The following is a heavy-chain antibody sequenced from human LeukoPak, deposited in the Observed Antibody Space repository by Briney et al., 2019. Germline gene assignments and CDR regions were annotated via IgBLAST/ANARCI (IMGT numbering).Heavy chain of an antibody. J-gene: IGHJ5*02. V-gene: IGHV3-9*01. CDR2: ISWNSGSI. Sequence: GRSLRLSCAASGFTFDDYVMHWVRQAPGKGLEWVSGISWNSGSIGYADSVKGRFTISRDNAKNSLYLQMNSLGAEDTALYYCAKSIAAAAPNWFDPWGQGTLVTVSS. CDR1: GFTFDDYV. CDR3: AKSIAAAAPNWFDP. D-gene: IGHD6-13*01.